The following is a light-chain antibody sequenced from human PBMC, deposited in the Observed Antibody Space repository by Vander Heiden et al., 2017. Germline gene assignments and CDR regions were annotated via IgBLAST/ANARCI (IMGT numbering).Light chain of an antibody. CDR3: QQNYKWPALT. V-gene: IGKV3-15*01. CDR1: QSVSSN. J-gene: IGKJ4*01. Sequence: EIVMTQSPATLSVSPGERATLSCRASQSVSSNLAWYQQKPVQAPRLLIYGASTRATGIPARFSGSGYGTEFTLTISSRQSEDFAVYYCQQNYKWPALTFGGGTKVEIK. CDR2: GAS.